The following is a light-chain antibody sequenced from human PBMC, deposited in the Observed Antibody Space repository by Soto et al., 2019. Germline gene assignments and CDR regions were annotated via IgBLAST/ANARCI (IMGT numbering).Light chain of an antibody. V-gene: IGKV3-15*01. CDR1: QSVSSN. CDR2: GAS. J-gene: IGKJ3*01. CDR3: QQCNTWLGT. Sequence: EIVMTQSPATLSVSPGERATLSCRASQSVSSNLAWYQQQPGQPPRLLIYGASTRATGIPARFSGSGSGTEFTLAVSSLQSEDFAVYYCQQCNTWLGTCGGGTKVDI.